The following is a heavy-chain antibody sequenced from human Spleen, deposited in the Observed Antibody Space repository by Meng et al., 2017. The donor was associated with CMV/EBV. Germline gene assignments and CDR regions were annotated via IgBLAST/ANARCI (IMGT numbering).Heavy chain of an antibody. CDR3: ARGYCSSTSCYTRSAFDI. CDR1: GFTVSSNY. Sequence: GGSLRLSCAASGFTVSSNYMSWVRQAPGKGLEWVSVIYSGGSTYYADSVKGRFTISRDNSKNTLYLQMNSLRAEDTAVYYCARGYCSSTSCYTRSAFDIWGQGTMVTVSS. J-gene: IGHJ3*02. CDR2: IYSGGST. V-gene: IGHV3-53*05. D-gene: IGHD2-2*02.